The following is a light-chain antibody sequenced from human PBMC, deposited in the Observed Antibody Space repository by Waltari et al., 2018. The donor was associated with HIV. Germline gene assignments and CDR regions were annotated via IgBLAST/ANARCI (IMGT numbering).Light chain of an antibody. CDR3: AVWDDSLGGAV. V-gene: IGLV1-47*01. J-gene: IGLJ2*01. CDR1: GSTIGTYS. Sequence: QSVVTQPPSASGTPGQRVTLSCSGSGSTIGTYSVNWYQHFPGTAPKLLIYMNDQRPSGVPGRFSGSQSGTSASLAISGLQYDDEADYYCAVWDDSLGGAVFGGGTKLTVL. CDR2: MND.